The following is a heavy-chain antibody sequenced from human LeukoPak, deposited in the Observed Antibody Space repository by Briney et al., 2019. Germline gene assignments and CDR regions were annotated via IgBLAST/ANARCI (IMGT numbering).Heavy chain of an antibody. CDR2: IYYSGST. CDR3: ARTSGLGFDP. V-gene: IGHV4-59*01. J-gene: IGHJ5*02. D-gene: IGHD2-8*02. CDR1: GGSISSYY. Sequence: MPSETLSLTCTVSGGSISSYYWSWIRQPPGKGLEWIGYIYYSGSTNYNPSLKSRVTISVDTSKDQFSLKLSSVTAADTAVYYCARTSGLGFDPWGQGTLVTVSS.